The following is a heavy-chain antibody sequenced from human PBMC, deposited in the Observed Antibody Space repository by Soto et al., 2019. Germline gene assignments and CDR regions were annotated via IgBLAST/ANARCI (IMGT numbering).Heavy chain of an antibody. J-gene: IGHJ6*02. D-gene: IGHD2-15*01. Sequence: QVQLVQSGAEVKKPGSSVKVSCKAPGGTFSSYAISWVRQAPGQGLEWMGGIIPIFGTANYAQKFQGRVTSTADESTSTGYMELSSLSSEDTAVYYCARSQGGSSSLDIYCYYYYGMDVWGQGTTVTVSS. V-gene: IGHV1-69*01. CDR3: ARSQGGSSSLDIYCYYYYGMDV. CDR1: GGTFSSYA. CDR2: IIPIFGTA.